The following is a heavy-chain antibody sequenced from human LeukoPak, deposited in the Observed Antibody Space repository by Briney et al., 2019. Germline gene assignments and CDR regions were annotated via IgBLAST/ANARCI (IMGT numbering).Heavy chain of an antibody. CDR3: AKANQQWLVERAKYYFDY. D-gene: IGHD6-19*01. V-gene: IGHV3-23*01. J-gene: IGHJ4*02. Sequence: HPGGSLRLSCAASGFTFSSYAMSWVRQAPGKGLEWVSAISGSGGSTYYADSVKGRFTISRDNSKNTLYLQMNSLRAEDTAVYYCAKANQQWLVERAKYYFDYWGQGTLVTVSS. CDR2: ISGSGGST. CDR1: GFTFSSYA.